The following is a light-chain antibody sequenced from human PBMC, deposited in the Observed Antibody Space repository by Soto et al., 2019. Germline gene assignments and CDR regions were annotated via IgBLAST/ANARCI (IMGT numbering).Light chain of an antibody. CDR3: QQRSNWPS. CDR2: DAS. Sequence: EIVLTQSPATLSLSPGERATLSCRASQSVSTYLAWYQQKPGQAPRLLIYDASNKATGIPARFSVSGSGTDFTLTICSLEPDDFAVYYCQQRSNWPSFGPGTKVDIK. CDR1: QSVSTY. V-gene: IGKV3-11*01. J-gene: IGKJ3*01.